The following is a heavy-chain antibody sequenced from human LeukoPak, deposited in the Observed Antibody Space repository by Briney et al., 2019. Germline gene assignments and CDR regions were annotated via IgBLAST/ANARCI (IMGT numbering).Heavy chain of an antibody. CDR3: ARDRETTVTTRASYGFDY. CDR2: ISYDGSNK. J-gene: IGHJ4*02. CDR1: GXTFSSYA. D-gene: IGHD4-17*01. V-gene: IGHV3-30-3*01. Sequence: GGSLRLSCAASGXTFSSYAMHWVRQAPGKGLEWVAVISYDGSNKYYADSVKGRFTISRDNSKNTLYLQMNSLRAEDTAVYYCARDRETTVTTRASYGFDYWGQGTLVTVSS.